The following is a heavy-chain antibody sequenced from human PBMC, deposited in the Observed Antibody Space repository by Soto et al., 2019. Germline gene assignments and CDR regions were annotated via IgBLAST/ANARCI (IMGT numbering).Heavy chain of an antibody. V-gene: IGHV3-23*01. J-gene: IGHJ3*02. CDR1: GFTFSSYW. Sequence: GESLKISCVASGFTFSSYWMHWVRQAPRKGLVWLSVIRDSGVDTYYADSVKGRFTISRDNSKNTVYLQINSLRAEDTAIYYCAKAIEQHLVRHALDIWGQGTKVTVSS. D-gene: IGHD6-13*01. CDR2: IRDSGVDT. CDR3: AKAIEQHLVRHALDI.